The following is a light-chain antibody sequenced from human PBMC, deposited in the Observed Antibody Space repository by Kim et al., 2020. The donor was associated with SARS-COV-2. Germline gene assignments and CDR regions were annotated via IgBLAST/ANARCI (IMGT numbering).Light chain of an antibody. CDR3: QQYGSSPYT. CDR2: GAS. V-gene: IGKV3-20*01. CDR1: RSVTTNY. Sequence: LSPGERATLSGRASRSVTTNYLAWYRQKPGQAPRILIYGASNRATGTPDRFSGSGSGTDFSLTISRLEPEDFAVYYCQQYGSSPYTFGQGTKLEI. J-gene: IGKJ2*01.